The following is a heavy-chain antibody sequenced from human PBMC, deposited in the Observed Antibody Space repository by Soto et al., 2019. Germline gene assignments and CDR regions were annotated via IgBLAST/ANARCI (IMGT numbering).Heavy chain of an antibody. D-gene: IGHD3-10*01. CDR1: GDTFNFYS. CDR2: VNPILSMS. CDR3: ASSYGSGYRAFDF. J-gene: IGHJ4*02. Sequence: QVQLVQSGAEVKRPGSSVKVSCKASGDTFNFYSINWVRQAPGLGLEWMGRVNPILSMSNYAQRFQGRVTMTAEKSKSTAYMELSGLRSEDTAIYYCASSYGSGYRAFDFWGQGALVTVSS. V-gene: IGHV1-69*04.